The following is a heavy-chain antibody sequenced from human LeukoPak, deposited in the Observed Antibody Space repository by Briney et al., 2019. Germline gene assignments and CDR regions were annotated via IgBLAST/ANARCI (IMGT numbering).Heavy chain of an antibody. D-gene: IGHD6-13*01. V-gene: IGHV3-9*01. Sequence: PGGSLRLSCAASGFTFSSYCMHWVRHAPGKGLEWVSGISWNSGSIGYADSVKGRFTISRDNAKNSLYLQMNSLRAEDTALYYCAAGTGYWGQGALVTVSS. J-gene: IGHJ4*02. CDR2: ISWNSGSI. CDR1: GFTFSSYC. CDR3: AAGTGY.